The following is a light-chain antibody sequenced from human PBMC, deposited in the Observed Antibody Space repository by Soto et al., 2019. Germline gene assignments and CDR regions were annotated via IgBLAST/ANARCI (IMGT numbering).Light chain of an antibody. CDR3: QQYNSYSGT. CDR1: QTIYSN. V-gene: IGKV3-15*01. Sequence: IVMTQSPATLSVSPGERATLSCRAGQTIYSNVAWYQQRPGQAPRLLIYRASTRATGVPARFSGSGSGTEFTLTISSLQPDDFATYYCQQYNSYSGTFGPGTKVDIK. CDR2: RAS. J-gene: IGKJ3*01.